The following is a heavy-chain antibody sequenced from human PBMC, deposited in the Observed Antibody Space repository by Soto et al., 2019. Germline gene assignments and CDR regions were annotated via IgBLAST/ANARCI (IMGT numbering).Heavy chain of an antibody. CDR3: ARGAADYGDAFDI. Sequence: QVRLQESGPGLVKPSQTLSLTCRVSGDSTSRGGYYWSWIRQHPGKGLEWISYIYWSGKTYFNPSLKSRVSISLDTSSNQFSLNLTSVTAADTAVYYCARGAADYGDAFDIWGQGTTVTVSS. D-gene: IGHD4-17*01. CDR1: GDSTSRGGYY. J-gene: IGHJ3*02. V-gene: IGHV4-31*03. CDR2: IYWSGKT.